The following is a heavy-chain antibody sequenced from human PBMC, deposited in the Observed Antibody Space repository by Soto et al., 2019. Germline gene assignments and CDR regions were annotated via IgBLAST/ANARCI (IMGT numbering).Heavy chain of an antibody. V-gene: IGHV2-26*01. Sequence: QVTLKESGPVLVKPTETLTLTCTVSGFSLSDARVGVNWIRQPPGKALEWLAHIFSNDEKSFSTSLKSMLTVSKDTSKTQVVLTMTNMDPVDTATYYCARIDRDARGGYVCIYSDYWGQGTLVTVSS. J-gene: IGHJ4*02. CDR1: GFSLSDARVG. CDR3: ARIDRDARGGYVCIYSDY. D-gene: IGHD5-12*01. CDR2: IFSNDEK.